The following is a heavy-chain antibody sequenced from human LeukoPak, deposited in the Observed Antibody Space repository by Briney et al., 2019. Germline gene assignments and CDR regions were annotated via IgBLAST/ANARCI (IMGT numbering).Heavy chain of an antibody. CDR2: IYYSGST. J-gene: IGHJ4*02. CDR3: ARRGDGYVLDY. CDR1: GGSISSYY. V-gene: IGHV4-59*08. D-gene: IGHD5-24*01. Sequence: PSETLSLTCTVSGGSISSYYWSWIRQPPGKGLEWIGYIYYSGSTNYNPSLKSRVTISVDTSKNQFSLKLSSVTAADTAVYYCARRGDGYVLDYWGQGTLVTVSS.